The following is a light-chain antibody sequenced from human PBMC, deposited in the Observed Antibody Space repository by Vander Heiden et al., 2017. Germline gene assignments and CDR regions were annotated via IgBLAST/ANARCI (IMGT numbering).Light chain of an antibody. CDR3: QQDKSDPIT. CDR1: QSISSW. V-gene: IGKV1-5*03. Sequence: DIQMAQSPSTLSASVGARVTITCLASQSISSWLAWYQQTPGKAPKLLVDKASSLERGVPSRCSGRGPGTEFTLTISSLKPDDFATSYCQQDKSDPITFGQGTRLEIK. J-gene: IGKJ5*01. CDR2: KAS.